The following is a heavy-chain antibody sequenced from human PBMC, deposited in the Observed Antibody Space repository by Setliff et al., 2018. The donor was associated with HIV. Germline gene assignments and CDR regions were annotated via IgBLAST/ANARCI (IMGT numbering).Heavy chain of an antibody. CDR2: INAGNGNT. CDR1: GYTFTNYA. Sequence: GASVKVSCKASGYTFTNYAMHWVRQAPGQRLEGMGWINAGNGNTKYSQKFQGRVTISRDTSASTVYMELNSMRSEDTAIYYCARDIGSVWHNWFDPWGQGTLVTVSS. J-gene: IGHJ5*02. D-gene: IGHD6-19*01. V-gene: IGHV1-3*01. CDR3: ARDIGSVWHNWFDP.